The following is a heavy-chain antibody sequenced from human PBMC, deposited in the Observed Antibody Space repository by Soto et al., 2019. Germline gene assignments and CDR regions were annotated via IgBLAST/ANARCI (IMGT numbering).Heavy chain of an antibody. Sequence: EVQLVESGGGLVQPGRSLRLSCAASGFTFGDYAMHWVRQAPGKGLEWVSGISWNSGTIVYADSVKGRFTISRDNAXNXLXXQMNSLRGEDTALYYCAKDMRGGSSSSRYYYGLDVWGQGTTVTVSS. CDR2: ISWNSGTI. D-gene: IGHD6-13*01. V-gene: IGHV3-9*01. CDR1: GFTFGDYA. CDR3: AKDMRGGSSSSRYYYGLDV. J-gene: IGHJ6*02.